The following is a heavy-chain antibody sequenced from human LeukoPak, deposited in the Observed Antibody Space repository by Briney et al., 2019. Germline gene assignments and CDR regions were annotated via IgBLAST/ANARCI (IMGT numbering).Heavy chain of an antibody. V-gene: IGHV4-59*08. CDR3: ARHENGYGYYFDY. J-gene: IGHJ4*02. CDR2: IYYSGST. D-gene: IGHD2-2*03. CDR1: GGSLSGSY. Sequence: SETLSLTCAVYGGSLSGSYWSWIRQPPGKGLEWIGYIYYSGSTKYNPSLKSRATISVDTSKNQFSLKVTSVTASDTAVYYCARHENGYGYYFDYWGQGTLVTVSS.